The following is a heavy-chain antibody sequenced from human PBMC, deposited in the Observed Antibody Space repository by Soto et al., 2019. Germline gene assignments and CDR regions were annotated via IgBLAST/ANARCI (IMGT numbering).Heavy chain of an antibody. CDR3: ARDRRITIFGVVRDYFDY. V-gene: IGHV1-18*01. J-gene: IGHJ4*02. Sequence: ASVKVSCKASGYTFTSYGISWVRQAPGQGLEWMGWISAYNGNTNYAQKLQGRVTMTTDTSTSTAYMELRSLRSDDTAVYYCARDRRITIFGVVRDYFDYWGQGTLVTLSS. D-gene: IGHD3-3*01. CDR1: GYTFTSYG. CDR2: ISAYNGNT.